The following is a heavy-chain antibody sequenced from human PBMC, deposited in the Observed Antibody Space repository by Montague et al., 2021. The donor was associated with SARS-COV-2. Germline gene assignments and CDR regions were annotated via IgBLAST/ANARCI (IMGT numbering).Heavy chain of an antibody. Sequence: SETLSLTCAVSGGSLNSGPYYWGWIRQPPGKGLEWLASIHYSGYTYNHPSLRSRVTISVDLAKNQFSLKLSSVTAADTAVYYCARESFSDYGMDVWGQGTTVTVSS. CDR1: GGSLNSGPYY. CDR2: IHYSGYT. CDR3: ARESFSDYGMDV. J-gene: IGHJ6*02. V-gene: IGHV4-39*02.